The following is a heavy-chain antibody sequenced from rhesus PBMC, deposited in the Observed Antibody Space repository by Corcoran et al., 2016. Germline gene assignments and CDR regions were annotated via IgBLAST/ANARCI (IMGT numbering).Heavy chain of an antibody. J-gene: IGHJ4*01. CDR3: ATYSWNYLVDY. CDR2: IYVSGGST. V-gene: IGHV4-160*01. CDR1: GGSISSNY. Sequence: QVQLQESGPGLVKPSETLSLTCAVAGGSISSNYWSWLRQPPGKGLGWIGYIYVSGGSTEYNPSLKSRVTISKDTSNNQFSLKLSSVTAADTAVYYLATYSWNYLVDYWGQGVLVTVSS. D-gene: IGHD1-1-1*01.